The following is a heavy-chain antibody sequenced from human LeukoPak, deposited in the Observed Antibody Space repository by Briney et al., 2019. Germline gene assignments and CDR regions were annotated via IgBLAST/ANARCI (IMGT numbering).Heavy chain of an antibody. CDR3: ARGGVVPAATGGRFDP. D-gene: IGHD2-2*01. Sequence: SETLSLTCTVSGGSISSSSYYWGWIRQPPGKGLEWIGSIYYSGSTYYNPSLKSRVTISVDTSKNQFSLKLSSVTAADTAVYYCARGGVVPAATGGRFDPWGQGTLVTVSS. CDR1: GGSISSSSYY. CDR2: IYYSGST. J-gene: IGHJ5*02. V-gene: IGHV4-39*07.